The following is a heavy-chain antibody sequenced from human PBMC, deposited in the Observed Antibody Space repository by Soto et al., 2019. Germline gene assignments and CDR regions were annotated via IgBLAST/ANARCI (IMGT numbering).Heavy chain of an antibody. Sequence: SETLSLTCTVSGGSISSGDYYWSWIRQPPGKGLEWIGYIYYSGSTYYNPSLKSRVTISVDTSKNQFSLKLSSVTAADTAVYYCARAGVVVAATLGAYDYWGQGTLVTVSS. CDR1: GGSISSGDYY. D-gene: IGHD2-15*01. CDR2: IYYSGST. J-gene: IGHJ4*02. CDR3: ARAGVVVAATLGAYDY. V-gene: IGHV4-30-4*01.